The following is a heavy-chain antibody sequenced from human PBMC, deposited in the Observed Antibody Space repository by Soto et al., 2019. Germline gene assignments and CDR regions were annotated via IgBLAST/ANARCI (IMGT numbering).Heavy chain of an antibody. CDR2: ISYDGSNK. J-gene: IGHJ4*02. V-gene: IGHV3-30*18. CDR1: GFTFSSYG. Sequence: ESGGGVVQPGTSLRLSCAASGFTFSSYGMHWVRQAPGKGLEWVAVISYDGSNKYYADSVKGRFTISRDNSKNTLYLQMNSLRAEDTAVYYCAKDLVYYGSGSYPPPFDYWGQGTLVTVSS. D-gene: IGHD3-10*01. CDR3: AKDLVYYGSGSYPPPFDY.